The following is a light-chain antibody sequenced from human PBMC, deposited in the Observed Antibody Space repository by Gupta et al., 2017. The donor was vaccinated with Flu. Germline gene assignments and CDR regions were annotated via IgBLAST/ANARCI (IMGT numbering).Light chain of an antibody. J-gene: IGLJ2*01. Sequence: SYELTQPPSVSVSPGQPASITCSGDKLGDKYACWYQQKPGQSPVLVIYQDSKRPSGIPERFSGSNSGNTATLTNGGTQAMDEADYYCQAWDSRVFGGGTKLTVL. CDR1: KLGDKY. CDR3: QAWDSRV. CDR2: QDS. V-gene: IGLV3-1*01.